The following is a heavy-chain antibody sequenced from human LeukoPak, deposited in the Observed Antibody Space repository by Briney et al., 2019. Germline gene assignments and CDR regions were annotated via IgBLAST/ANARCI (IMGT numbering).Heavy chain of an antibody. CDR3: ARHLHYYDSSGRSYYYYGMDV. Sequence: SETLSLTCTVSGGSISSYYWSWIRQPAGKGLEWIGRIYSTGSTNYNPSLKSRVTMSVDTSRNQFSLRLRSVTAADTAVYYCARHLHYYDSSGRSYYYYGMDVWGQGTTVTVSS. D-gene: IGHD3-22*01. J-gene: IGHJ6*02. CDR2: IYSTGST. CDR1: GGSISSYY. V-gene: IGHV4-4*07.